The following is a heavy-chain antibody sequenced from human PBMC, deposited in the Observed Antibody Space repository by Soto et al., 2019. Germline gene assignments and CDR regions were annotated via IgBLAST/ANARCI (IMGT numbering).Heavy chain of an antibody. CDR2: ISGSSSMI. CDR3: ARDLNPRQEMLYALLGY. CDR1: GFTISSYS. Sequence: EVQLVESGGGLVQPGGSLRLSCAASGFTISSYSMNRVRQAPGKGLEWVSYISGSSSMIYYADSVKGRFTISRDNAKNSLYLQMNSLRAEDTAVYYCARDLNPRQEMLYALLGYWGQGTLVTVSS. D-gene: IGHD2-8*01. V-gene: IGHV3-48*01. J-gene: IGHJ4*02.